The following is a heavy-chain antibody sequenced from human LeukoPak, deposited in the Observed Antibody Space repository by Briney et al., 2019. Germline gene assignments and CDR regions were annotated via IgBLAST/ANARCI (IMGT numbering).Heavy chain of an antibody. J-gene: IGHJ5*02. CDR1: GYTFTSYG. CDR2: FDPEDGET. Sequence: ASVKVSCKASGYTFTSYGISWVRQAPGQGLEWMGGFDPEDGETIYAQKFQGRVTMTEDTSTDTAYMELSSLRSEDTAVYYCATGGFYDLVSWFDPWGQGTLATVSS. V-gene: IGHV1-24*01. CDR3: ATGGFYDLVSWFDP. D-gene: IGHD3-3*01.